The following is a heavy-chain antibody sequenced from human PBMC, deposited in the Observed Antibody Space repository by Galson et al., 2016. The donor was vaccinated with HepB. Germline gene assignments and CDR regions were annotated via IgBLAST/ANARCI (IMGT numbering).Heavy chain of an antibody. Sequence: TLSLTCAVSGGSISSGDYSWSWIRQPPGKGLEWIGHIYLTETTYYNPSLKTRVAISIDRSNNHLSLRLSSVTAADTAVYYCARANWGSIDLWGQGTQVTVSS. D-gene: IGHD7-27*01. CDR2: IYLTETT. CDR1: GGSISSGDYS. J-gene: IGHJ5*02. CDR3: ARANWGSIDL. V-gene: IGHV4-30-2*01.